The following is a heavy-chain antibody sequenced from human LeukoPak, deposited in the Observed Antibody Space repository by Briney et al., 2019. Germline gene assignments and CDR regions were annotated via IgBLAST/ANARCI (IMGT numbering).Heavy chain of an antibody. CDR3: AKDYSSSGLYYYYMDV. Sequence: GGSLRLSCAASGFTFDDYAMHRVRQAPGKGLEWVSGISWNSGSIGYADSVKGRFAISRDNAKNSLYLQMNSLRAEDTALYYCAKDYSSSGLYYYYMDVWGKGTTVTVSS. CDR1: GFTFDDYA. D-gene: IGHD6-6*01. V-gene: IGHV3-9*01. CDR2: ISWNSGSI. J-gene: IGHJ6*03.